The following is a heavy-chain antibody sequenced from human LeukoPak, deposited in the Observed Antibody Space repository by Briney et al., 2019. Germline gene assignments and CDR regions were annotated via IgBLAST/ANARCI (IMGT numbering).Heavy chain of an antibody. CDR1: GGSISSYY. Sequence: PSETLSLTCTVSGGSISSYYWSWIRQPPGKGLEWIGYIYYSGSTNYNPSLKSRVTISVDTSKNQFSLKLSSVTAADTAVYYCARRALRCSGGSCYSXXXDIWGQGTMVTVSS. D-gene: IGHD2-15*01. J-gene: IGHJ3*02. CDR2: IYYSGST. CDR3: ARRALRCSGGSCYSXXXDI. V-gene: IGHV4-59*08.